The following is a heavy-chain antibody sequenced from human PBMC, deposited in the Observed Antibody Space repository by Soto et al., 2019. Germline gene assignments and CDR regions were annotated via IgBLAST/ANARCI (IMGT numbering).Heavy chain of an antibody. J-gene: IGHJ1*01. V-gene: IGHV4-39*01. D-gene: IGHD1-26*01. CDR3: ARQWDIEYFQH. Sequence: QLQLQESGPGLVKPSETLSLTCTVSGGSISSSSYYWGWIRQPPGKGLEWIGSIYYSGSTYYNPSLKSRVTISVDTSKNQFSLKLSSVTAADTAVYYCARQWDIEYFQHWGQGTLVTVSS. CDR2: IYYSGST. CDR1: GGSISSSSYY.